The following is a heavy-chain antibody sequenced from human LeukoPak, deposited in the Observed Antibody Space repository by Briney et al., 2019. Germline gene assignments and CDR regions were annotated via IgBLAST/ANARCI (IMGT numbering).Heavy chain of an antibody. CDR2: IYTSGST. Sequence: PSETLSLTCTVSGGSISSYYWSWIRQPAGKGLEWIGRIYTSGSTNYNPSLKSRVTMSVDTSKNQFSLKLSSVTAADTAVYYCARDEAPPTTYHYDSSADSPSGWFDPWGQGTLVTVSS. D-gene: IGHD3-22*01. CDR1: GGSISSYY. V-gene: IGHV4-4*07. CDR3: ARDEAPPTTYHYDSSADSPSGWFDP. J-gene: IGHJ5*02.